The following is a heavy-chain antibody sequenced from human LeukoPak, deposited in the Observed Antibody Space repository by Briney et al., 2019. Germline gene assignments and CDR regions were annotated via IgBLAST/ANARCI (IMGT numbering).Heavy chain of an antibody. J-gene: IGHJ5*02. D-gene: IGHD5-18*01. CDR1: GGSFSGYY. CDR2: INHSGST. CDR3: ASSPGQYSYGWFKLWFDP. V-gene: IGHV4-34*01. Sequence: SETLSLTCAVYGGSFSGYYWSWIRQPPGKGLEWIGEINHSGSTNYNPSLKSRVTISVDTSKNQFSLKLSSVTAADTAVYYCASSPGQYSYGWFKLWFDPWGKGTLVTVSS.